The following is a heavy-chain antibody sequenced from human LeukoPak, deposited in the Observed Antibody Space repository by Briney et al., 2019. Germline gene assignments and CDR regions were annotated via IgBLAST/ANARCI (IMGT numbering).Heavy chain of an antibody. D-gene: IGHD5-12*01. CDR3: ARGARTPSGYGSRTAGRANWFDP. V-gene: IGHV4-34*01. CDR2: INHSRST. J-gene: IGHJ5*02. CDR1: GGSFSGYY. Sequence: SSETLSLTCAVYGGSFSGYYWSWIRQPPGKGLEWIGEINHSRSTNYNPSLKSRVTISVDTSKNQFSLKLSSVTAADTAVYYCARGARTPSGYGSRTAGRANWFDPWGQGTLVTVSS.